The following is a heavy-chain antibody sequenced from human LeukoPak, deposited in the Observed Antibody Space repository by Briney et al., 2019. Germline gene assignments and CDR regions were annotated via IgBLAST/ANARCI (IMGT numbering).Heavy chain of an antibody. CDR1: GGSINNFY. CDR3: ARWGLSGDYSYVDY. V-gene: IGHV4-4*09. J-gene: IGHJ4*02. CDR2: IYTTGST. Sequence: ASETLSLTCTVSGGSINNFYWSWIRQPPGKGLEWIGCIYTTGSTNYNPSLKSRVTISVDTSRNQFSLKLTSVAAADTAVYYCARWGLSGDYSYVDYWGQGTLVTVSS. D-gene: IGHD1-26*01.